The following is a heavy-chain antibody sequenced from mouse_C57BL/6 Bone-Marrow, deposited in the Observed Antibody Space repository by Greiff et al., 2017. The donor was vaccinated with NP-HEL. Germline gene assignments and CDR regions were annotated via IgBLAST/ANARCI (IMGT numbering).Heavy chain of an antibody. CDR1: GYSITSGYY. Sequence: DVQLQESGPGLVKPSQSLSLTCSVTGYSITSGYYWNWIRRFPGNKLEWVGSISYDGSNNYSPSLKNRISITRDTSKNQFFLKLNSVTAEYTATYYCARAYGNYLDYWGQGTTLTVSS. J-gene: IGHJ2*01. D-gene: IGHD2-10*02. V-gene: IGHV3-6*01. CDR3: ARAYGNYLDY. CDR2: ISYDGSN.